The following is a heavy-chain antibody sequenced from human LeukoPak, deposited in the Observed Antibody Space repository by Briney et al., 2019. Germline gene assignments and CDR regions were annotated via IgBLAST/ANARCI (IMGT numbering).Heavy chain of an antibody. CDR2: IYTSGST. Sequence: SQTLSLTCTVSGDSISSGSYYWSSIRQPAGKGLEWIGRIYTSGSTNYNPSLKSRVTISVNTSKNQFSLKLSSVTAADTAVYYCARGPRGGYYFDYWGQGTLVTVSS. CDR3: ARGPRGGYYFDY. V-gene: IGHV4-61*02. D-gene: IGHD3-10*01. J-gene: IGHJ4*02. CDR1: GDSISSGSYY.